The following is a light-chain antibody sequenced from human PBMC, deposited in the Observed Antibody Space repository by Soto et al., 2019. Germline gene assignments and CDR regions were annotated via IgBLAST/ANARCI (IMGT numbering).Light chain of an antibody. J-gene: IGLJ1*01. V-gene: IGLV1-40*01. Sequence: QSVLTQPPSVSGAPWQRVTISCTVRSSKIGAGYDVHWYQQLPGTAPKLLIYGNSNRPSGVPDRFSGSKSGTSASLAITGLQAEDEAYYYCQSYDSSLSALYVFGTGTKVTVL. CDR2: GNS. CDR3: QSYDSSLSALYV. CDR1: SSKIGAGYD.